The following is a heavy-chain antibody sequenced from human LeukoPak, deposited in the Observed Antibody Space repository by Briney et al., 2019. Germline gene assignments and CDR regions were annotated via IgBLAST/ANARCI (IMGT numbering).Heavy chain of an antibody. Sequence: GGSLRLSCAASGFTVSSNYMSWVRQAPGKGLEWVSALSGSGGSTYYADSVKGRFTISSDNSKNTLYLQMNSLRAEDTAVYYCATAPDFWSGYLQHWGQGTLVTVSS. CDR1: GFTVSSNY. CDR2: LSGSGGST. J-gene: IGHJ1*01. CDR3: ATAPDFWSGYLQH. D-gene: IGHD3-3*01. V-gene: IGHV3-23*01.